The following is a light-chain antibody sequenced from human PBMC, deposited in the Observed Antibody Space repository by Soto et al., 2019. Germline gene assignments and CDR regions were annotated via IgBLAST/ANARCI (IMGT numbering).Light chain of an antibody. J-gene: IGKJ2*01. CDR3: QQRSNWPYT. V-gene: IGKV3-11*01. CDR2: DAS. Sequence: EIVLTQSPATLSLSPGERATLSCRASQSVSRFLTWYQQKSGQAPRLLIYDASNRATDIPPRFSGSGSGTDFTRTISSLEPEDFAVYYCQQRSNWPYTFGQGTKLEIK. CDR1: QSVSRF.